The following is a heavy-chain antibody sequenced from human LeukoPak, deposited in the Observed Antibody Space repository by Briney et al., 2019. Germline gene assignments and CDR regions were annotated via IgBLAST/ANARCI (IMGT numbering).Heavy chain of an antibody. V-gene: IGHV3-21*01. Sequence: GGSLRLSCAASGFTFSNYGMNWVRQAPGKGLEWVSFTDASGNYIYYGDSVKGRFTISRDNAKNLVFLQMNGLRAEDTAVYYCARGRSITLLRGVAMSDGFDIWGQGAMVAVSS. D-gene: IGHD3-10*01. J-gene: IGHJ3*02. CDR3: ARGRSITLLRGVAMSDGFDI. CDR1: GFTFSNYG. CDR2: TDASGNYI.